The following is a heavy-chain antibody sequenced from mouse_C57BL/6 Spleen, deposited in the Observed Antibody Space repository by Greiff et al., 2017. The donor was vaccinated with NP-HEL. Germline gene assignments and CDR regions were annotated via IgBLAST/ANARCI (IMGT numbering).Heavy chain of an antibody. D-gene: IGHD1-1*01. Sequence: QVQLQQPGAELVMPGASVKLSCKASGYTFTSYWMHWVEQRPGQGLEWIGEIDPSDSYTNYNQKFKGKSTLTVDKSSSTAYMQLSSLTSEDSAVYYCARAGLRGYFDVWGTGTTVTVSS. CDR1: GYTFTSYW. CDR2: IDPSDSYT. J-gene: IGHJ1*03. V-gene: IGHV1-69*01. CDR3: ARAGLRGYFDV.